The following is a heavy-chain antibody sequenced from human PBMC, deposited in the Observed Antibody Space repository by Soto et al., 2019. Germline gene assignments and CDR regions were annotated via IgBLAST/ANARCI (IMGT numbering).Heavy chain of an antibody. CDR3: ARGGTVTTYHPFGLDP. D-gene: IGHD4-4*01. J-gene: IGHJ5*02. CDR2: IYYSGST. Sequence: SETLSLTCTVSGGSISSGGYYWSWIRQHPGKGLEWIGYIYYSGSTYYNPSLKSRVTISVDTSKNQFSLKLSSVTAADTAVYYCARGGTVTTYHPFGLDPWGQGTLVTVSS. CDR1: GGSISSGGYY. V-gene: IGHV4-31*03.